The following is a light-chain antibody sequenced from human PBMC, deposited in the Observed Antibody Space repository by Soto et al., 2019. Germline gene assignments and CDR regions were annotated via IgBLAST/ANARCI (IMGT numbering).Light chain of an antibody. CDR3: QQYNSF. J-gene: IGKJ2*01. V-gene: IGKV1-5*01. Sequence: DMQMTQSPSTLSASVGDRVTITCRASQNINRWLAWYQQRPGKAPKLLMYDASTLESGGPSSFSGSGSGTEFTLTISSLQPDASAPYYCQQYNSFFGQGTKLEIK. CDR1: QNINRW. CDR2: DAS.